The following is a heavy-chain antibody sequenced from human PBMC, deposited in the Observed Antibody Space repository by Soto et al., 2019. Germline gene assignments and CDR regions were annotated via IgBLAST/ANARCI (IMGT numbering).Heavy chain of an antibody. V-gene: IGHV4-59*01. D-gene: IGHD6-25*01. CDR1: GGSLSSYY. Sequence: SETLSLTCTVSGGSLSSYYWTWIRQSPGKGLEWIGYVYFSGNTNYNPSLKSRVTISIDTSKNQFSLRLASVTAADTAFYYCGSVRPSGYVLSWGQGTLVTVSS. J-gene: IGHJ5*02. CDR3: GSVRPSGYVLS. CDR2: VYFSGNT.